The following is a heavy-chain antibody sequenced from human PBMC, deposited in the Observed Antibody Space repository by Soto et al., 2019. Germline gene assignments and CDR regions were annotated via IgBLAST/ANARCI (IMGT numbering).Heavy chain of an antibody. CDR1: GFTFSSYS. V-gene: IGHV3-21*01. D-gene: IGHD6-19*01. J-gene: IGHJ5*02. Sequence: EVQLVESGGGLVKPGGSLRLSCAASGFTFSSYSMNWVRQAPGKGLEWVSSISSSSSYIYYADSVKGRFTISRDNAKNSLYLQMNSLRAEDTAVYYCARDANTYSSGWTGWFDPWGQGTLVTVSS. CDR2: ISSSSSYI. CDR3: ARDANTYSSGWTGWFDP.